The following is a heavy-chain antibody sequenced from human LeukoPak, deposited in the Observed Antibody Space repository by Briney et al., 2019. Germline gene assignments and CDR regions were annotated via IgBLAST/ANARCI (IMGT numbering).Heavy chain of an antibody. CDR3: ARVSDDYVWGSNNFDY. Sequence: PGGPLRLSCAASGFTFSSYSMNGVRQAPGKGLEWVSYISSSSRTIYYADSVQGRFTISRDNAKNSLYLQMNSLRAEDTAVYYCARVSDDYVWGSNNFDYWGQGTLVTVSS. D-gene: IGHD3-16*01. CDR1: GFTFSSYS. CDR2: ISSSSRTI. V-gene: IGHV3-48*01. J-gene: IGHJ4*02.